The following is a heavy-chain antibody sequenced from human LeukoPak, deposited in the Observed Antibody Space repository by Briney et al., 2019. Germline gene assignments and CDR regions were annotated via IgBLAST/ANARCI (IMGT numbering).Heavy chain of an antibody. CDR1: GFTFSTYW. CDR2: IKPDGSEK. Sequence: PGGSLRLSCADSGFTFSTYWMSWVRQVPGKGLEWVASIKPDGSEKYYVDSVKGRFTISRDNAKNSLYLQLNSLRAEDTALYYCVRGGSRGDYWGQGTLVIVSS. V-gene: IGHV3-7*01. J-gene: IGHJ4*02. CDR3: VRGGSRGDY. D-gene: IGHD1-26*01.